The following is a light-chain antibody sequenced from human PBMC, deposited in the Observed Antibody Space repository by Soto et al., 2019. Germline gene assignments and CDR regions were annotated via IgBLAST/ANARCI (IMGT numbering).Light chain of an antibody. CDR2: GAS. J-gene: IGKJ5*01. V-gene: IGKV3D-20*02. CDR1: QSVSSSY. Sequence: ELVLTQSPGALSVCPGGRATRSWRDSQSVSSSYLAWYQQKPGQAPRLLIYGASSRATGIPDRFSGCGSGTDITLTISRLEPDEFALYYCHQRSTWPPFGQGTRLEIK. CDR3: HQRSTWPP.